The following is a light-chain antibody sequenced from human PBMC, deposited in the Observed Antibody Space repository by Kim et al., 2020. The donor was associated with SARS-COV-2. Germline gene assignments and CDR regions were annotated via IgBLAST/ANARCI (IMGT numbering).Light chain of an antibody. Sequence: VTISCTGGSSNIGAGYVVHWYQQLPGTAPKLLIYDNNNRLSGVPDRFSGSKSGTSASLAITGLQVDDEGDYYCQSYDASLRPSRVFGGGTQLTVL. CDR2: DNN. CDR1: SSNIGAGYV. V-gene: IGLV1-40*01. CDR3: QSYDASLRPSRV. J-gene: IGLJ3*02.